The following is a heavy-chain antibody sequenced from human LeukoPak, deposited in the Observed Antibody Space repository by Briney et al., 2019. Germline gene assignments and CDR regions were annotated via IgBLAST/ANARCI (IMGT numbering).Heavy chain of an antibody. J-gene: IGHJ4*02. CDR3: ATTRVGFSYFDY. V-gene: IGHV4-4*07. CDR2: IYTSGST. D-gene: IGHD1-26*01. Sequence: SETLSPTCTVSGGSISSYYWSWIRQPAGKGLEWIGRIYTSGSTNYNPSLKSRVTISVDKSKNQFSLKLSSVTAADTAVYYCATTRVGFSYFDYWGQGTLVTVSS. CDR1: GGSISSYY.